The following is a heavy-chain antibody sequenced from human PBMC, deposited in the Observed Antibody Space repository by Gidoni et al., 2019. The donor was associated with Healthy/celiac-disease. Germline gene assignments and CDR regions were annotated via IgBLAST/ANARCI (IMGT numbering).Heavy chain of an antibody. V-gene: IGHV3-43*01. CDR3: AKGAVAGHFDY. CDR1: GFTVDDYT. Sequence: EVQLVESGGVVVQPGGSLRLSCAASGFTVDDYTMHWVRQAPGKGLEWVSLIKWNGGTTYYADSVKGRFTISRDNNKNSLYLQMNSLRTEDTALYYCAKGAVAGHFDYWGQGTLVTVSS. D-gene: IGHD6-19*01. CDR2: IKWNGGTT. J-gene: IGHJ4*02.